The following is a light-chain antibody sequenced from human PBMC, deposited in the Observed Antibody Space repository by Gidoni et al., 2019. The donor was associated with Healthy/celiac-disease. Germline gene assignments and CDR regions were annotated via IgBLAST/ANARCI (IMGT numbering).Light chain of an antibody. Sequence: QSALTQPASESGSPGQSITISCTGNSSDVGGYNYVSWYQQTPGNSPNLMIYDVSTRPSGVSNRFSGSQSGNTASLPCSGLQSDDEADYYCSSYTSSSVVFGGGTKLTVL. CDR1: SSDVGGYNY. CDR2: DVS. J-gene: IGLJ2*01. CDR3: SSYTSSSVV. V-gene: IGLV2-14*01.